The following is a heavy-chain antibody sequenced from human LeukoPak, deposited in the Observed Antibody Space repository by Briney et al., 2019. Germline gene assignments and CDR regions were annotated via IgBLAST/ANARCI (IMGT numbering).Heavy chain of an antibody. Sequence: GGSLRLSCVGSGFTFSDKSMSWVRQAPGKGPEWVASIKKDGSQKYYVDSVKGRFTISRDNAQNSLYLQMSSLRFEDTAIYSCARVGWELLNLHFDPWGQGTLVTVSS. J-gene: IGHJ5*02. CDR1: GFTFSDKS. CDR2: IKKDGSQK. CDR3: ARVGWELLNLHFDP. D-gene: IGHD1-26*01. V-gene: IGHV3-7*03.